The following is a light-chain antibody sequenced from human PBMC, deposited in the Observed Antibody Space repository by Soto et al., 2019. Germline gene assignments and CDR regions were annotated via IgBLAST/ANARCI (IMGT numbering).Light chain of an antibody. CDR1: QSVSSY. V-gene: IGKV3-11*01. CDR2: DAS. J-gene: IGKJ4*01. CDR3: QQRSNWLT. Sequence: EIVLPQSPATLSLSPGERANLSCRASQSVSSYFAWYQQKPGQAPRLLIYDASNRATGIPARFSGSGSGTDFTLTISSLEPEDFAVYYCQQRSNWLTFGGGTKVEIK.